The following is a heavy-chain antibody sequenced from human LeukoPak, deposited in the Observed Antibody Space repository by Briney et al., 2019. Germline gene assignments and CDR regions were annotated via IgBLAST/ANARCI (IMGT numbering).Heavy chain of an antibody. CDR3: AKVRDTTDKRRYYDYGMDV. CDR1: GFTFSSYR. Sequence: GGPLRLSCAASGFTFSSYRMHWVRQAPGKGLEWVAVILYDGSNKYYADPVKGRFTICRDNSKNTLYLQMNSLRAEHTAVYYCAKVRDTTDKRRYYDYGMDVWGKGTTVTVSS. J-gene: IGHJ6*04. V-gene: IGHV3-30*18. D-gene: IGHD5-18*01. CDR2: ILYDGSNK.